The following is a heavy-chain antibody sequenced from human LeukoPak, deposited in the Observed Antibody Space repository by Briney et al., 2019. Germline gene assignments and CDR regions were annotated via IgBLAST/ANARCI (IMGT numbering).Heavy chain of an antibody. CDR1: DFNFSSYT. J-gene: IGHJ4*02. Sequence: GGSLRLSCDGSDFNFSSYTMNWVRQAPGKGLEWVASISSSAKYIYYADSVRGRFTISRDDAKKSLFLHMNSLRAEDTALYYCAAWDDFCTFVAFEHWGQGTLVTVSS. V-gene: IGHV3-21*01. CDR2: ISSSAKYI. CDR3: AAWDDFCTFVAFEH. D-gene: IGHD2-15*01.